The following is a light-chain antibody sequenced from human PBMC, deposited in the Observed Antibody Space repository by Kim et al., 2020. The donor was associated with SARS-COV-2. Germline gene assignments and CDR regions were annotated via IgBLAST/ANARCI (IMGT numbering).Light chain of an antibody. CDR2: YDS. Sequence: APGKTARITCGGDNIRCKRVQWYQQRPGQDPVLVIYYDSDRPSGIPERFSGSNADNAATLTISRVEAGDEADYYCQVWDSSSASRVFGGGTQLTVL. V-gene: IGLV3-21*04. CDR1: NIRCKR. J-gene: IGLJ3*02. CDR3: QVWDSSSASRV.